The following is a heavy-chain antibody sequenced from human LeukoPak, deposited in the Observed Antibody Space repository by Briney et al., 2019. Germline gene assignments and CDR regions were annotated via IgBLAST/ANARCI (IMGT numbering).Heavy chain of an antibody. Sequence: GASVKVSCKASGYTFTSYGISWVRQAPGQGLEWMGCISAYNGNTNYAQKLQGRVTMTTDTSTSTAYMELRSLRSDDTAVYYCARAPYYDSSGYYSTWGQGTLVTVSS. D-gene: IGHD3-22*01. CDR2: ISAYNGNT. V-gene: IGHV1-18*01. CDR3: ARAPYYDSSGYYST. CDR1: GYTFTSYG. J-gene: IGHJ5*02.